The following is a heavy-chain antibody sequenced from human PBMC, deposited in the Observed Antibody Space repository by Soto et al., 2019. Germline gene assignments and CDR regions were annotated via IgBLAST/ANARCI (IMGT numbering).Heavy chain of an antibody. CDR2: IKADGSEK. Sequence: GGSLRLSCAGSGFTFSNHWMNWVRQAPGKGLEWVANIKADGSEKYYVDSVKGRFTISRDNAKNSLYLQMNSLRAEDTAVYYCARARGVDYWGQGTLVTVSS. CDR1: GFTFSNHW. D-gene: IGHD3-16*01. V-gene: IGHV3-7*03. CDR3: ARARGVDY. J-gene: IGHJ4*02.